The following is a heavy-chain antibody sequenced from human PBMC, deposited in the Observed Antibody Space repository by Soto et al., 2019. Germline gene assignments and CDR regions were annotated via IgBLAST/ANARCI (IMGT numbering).Heavy chain of an antibody. V-gene: IGHV3-53*01. Sequence: EVKLVESGGGLMPPGGSLRLSCAASGFSVGGNHLSWVRQAPGKGLEWVAVIHTSGDTYYADSVKGRFTISRDNSKNMVYLQMNSLGVGDTAMYFCARGANDDTWGQGTQVTVSS. CDR3: ARGANDDT. D-gene: IGHD2-8*01. J-gene: IGHJ5*02. CDR2: IHTSGDT. CDR1: GFSVGGNH.